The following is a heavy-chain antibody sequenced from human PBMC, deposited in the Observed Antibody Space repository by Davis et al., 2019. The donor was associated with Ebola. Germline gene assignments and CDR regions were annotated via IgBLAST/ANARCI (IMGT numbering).Heavy chain of an antibody. V-gene: IGHV3-23*01. Sequence: GESLKISCAASGFTFSSYAMSWVRQAPGKGLEWVSAISGSGGSTYYADSVKGRFTISRDNSKNTLYLQMNSLRAEDTAVYYCAKGLSRITMIVVVIDIDYWGQGTLVTVSS. CDR3: AKGLSRITMIVVVIDIDY. CDR1: GFTFSSYA. D-gene: IGHD3-22*01. J-gene: IGHJ4*02. CDR2: ISGSGGST.